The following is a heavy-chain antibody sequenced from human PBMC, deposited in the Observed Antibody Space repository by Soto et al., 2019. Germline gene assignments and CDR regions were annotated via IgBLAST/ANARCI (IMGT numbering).Heavy chain of an antibody. CDR3: AAYDFPPYYMDV. CDR1: GFTFSSYS. D-gene: IGHD3-3*01. CDR2: ISSSSSDI. V-gene: IGHV3-21*01. J-gene: IGHJ6*03. Sequence: GGSLRLSCAASGFTFSSYSINWVRQAPGKGLEWVSSISSSSSDIYYADSVKGRFTISRDNATNSLYLQMNSLRAEDTAVYYCAAYDFPPYYMDVWGKGTTVTVSS.